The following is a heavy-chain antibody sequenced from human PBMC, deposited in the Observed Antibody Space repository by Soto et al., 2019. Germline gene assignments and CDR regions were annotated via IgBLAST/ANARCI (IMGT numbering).Heavy chain of an antibody. D-gene: IGHD3-22*01. V-gene: IGHV4-59*01. CDR2: IYYSGST. CDR1: VGSISSYY. CDR3: ARGDYYDSSGYFNWFDP. J-gene: IGHJ5*02. Sequence: TSETLSLTCTVSVGSISSYYWSWIRRPPGKGLEWIGYIYYSGSTNYNPSLKSRVTISVDTSKNQFSLKLSSVTAADTAVYYCARGDYYDSSGYFNWFDPWGQGTLVTVSS.